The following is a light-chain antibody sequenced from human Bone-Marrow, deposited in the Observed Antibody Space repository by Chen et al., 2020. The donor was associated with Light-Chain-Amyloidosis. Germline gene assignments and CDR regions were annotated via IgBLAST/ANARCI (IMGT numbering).Light chain of an antibody. V-gene: IGLV3-21*02. CDR3: QVWNRSSDRPV. Sequence: SYVLTQSASVSVALVQTATIARGGNNIGSTSVHGYQQTPGQAPLLVVYDDSDLPSGIPERLSGSNSGNTDTLTISRVEAGDEADYYCQVWNRSSDRPVFGGGTKLTVL. CDR1: NIGSTS. J-gene: IGLJ3*02. CDR2: DDS.